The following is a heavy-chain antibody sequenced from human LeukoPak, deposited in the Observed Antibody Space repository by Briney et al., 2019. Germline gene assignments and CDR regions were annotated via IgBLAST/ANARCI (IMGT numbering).Heavy chain of an antibody. CDR3: AKDPGATAWGYYMDV. D-gene: IGHD7-27*01. J-gene: IGHJ6*03. V-gene: IGHV3-30*02. Sequence: GGSLRLSCAASGFMFRDCGMHWVRQAPGKGLEWVSFILNDGRSEHYADSVQGRFSVSRDNSDNTLYLHMTNLRPDDTAVYYCAKDPGATAWGYYMDVWGTGTTVTVSS. CDR1: GFMFRDCG. CDR2: ILNDGRSE.